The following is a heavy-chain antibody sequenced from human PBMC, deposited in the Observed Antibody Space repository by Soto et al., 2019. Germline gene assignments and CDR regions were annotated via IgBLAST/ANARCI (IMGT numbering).Heavy chain of an antibody. CDR1: GGSISSYY. D-gene: IGHD3-10*01. CDR3: ARHLYGSGERFDP. CDR2: IYYSGSI. V-gene: IGHV4-59*08. Sequence: SETLSLTCTVSGGSISSYYWSWILQPPWKGLEWIGYIYYSGSINYNPSLKSRVTISVDTSKNQFSLKLSSVTAADTAVYYCARHLYGSGERFDPWGQGTLVTVSS. J-gene: IGHJ5*02.